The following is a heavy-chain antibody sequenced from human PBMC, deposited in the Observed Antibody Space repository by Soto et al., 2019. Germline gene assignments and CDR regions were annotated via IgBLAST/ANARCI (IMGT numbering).Heavy chain of an antibody. D-gene: IGHD6-13*01. CDR3: AREGVAVAGTIYYGMGV. Sequence: SQTLSLTCAISGDSVSSNSAAWNWIRQSPSIGLEWLGRTYYRSKWYNDYAVSVKSRITINPDTSKNQFSLQLNSVTPEDTAVYYCAREGVAVAGTIYYGMGVWGQGTTVTVSS. V-gene: IGHV6-1*01. CDR2: TYYRSKWYN. CDR1: GDSVSSNSAA. J-gene: IGHJ6*02.